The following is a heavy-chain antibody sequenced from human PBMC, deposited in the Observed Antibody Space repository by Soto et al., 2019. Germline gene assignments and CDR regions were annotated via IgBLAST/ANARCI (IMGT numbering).Heavy chain of an antibody. J-gene: IGHJ4*02. D-gene: IGHD6-19*01. Sequence: VQLVESGGGVVQPGRSLRLSCAASGFTFSDYAMHWVRQAPGKGLEWVAVVSHDGRNTHYADSVKGRFTISRDSSKNTGCLAMSRLIAEDTAVYYCAKGGRQWLVTSDFNYWGQGALVTVSS. CDR3: AKGGRQWLVTSDFNY. CDR2: VSHDGRNT. V-gene: IGHV3-30*18. CDR1: GFTFSDYA.